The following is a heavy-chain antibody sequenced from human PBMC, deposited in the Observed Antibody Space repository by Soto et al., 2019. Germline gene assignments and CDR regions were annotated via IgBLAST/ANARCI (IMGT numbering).Heavy chain of an antibody. J-gene: IGHJ5*02. V-gene: IGHV1-8*01. D-gene: IGHD4-17*01. CDR1: GYTFTSYD. CDR3: ARVLSTVSYNWFAP. CDR2: MNPNSGNT. Sequence: QVQLVQAGAEVKKPGASVKVSCKTSGYTFTSYDINWVRQATGQGLERMGWMNPNSGNTGYAQKNQPRVTMTSNTSGGTAYMELSSLGSEDSAVYYWARVLSTVSYNWFAPWGQGTLVTVCS.